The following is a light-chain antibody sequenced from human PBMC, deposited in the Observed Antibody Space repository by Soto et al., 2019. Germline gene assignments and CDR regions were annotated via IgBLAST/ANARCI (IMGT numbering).Light chain of an antibody. V-gene: IGKV3-20*01. J-gene: IGKJ3*01. CDR1: QSVSSSY. Sequence: EIVLTQSPGTLSLSPGERATLSCRASQSVSSSYLAWYQQKPGQAPRLLIYGASSRATGIPDRFSGSGYGTDFTITISRLEPEDFAVYYCQQYGSSGTFGQGTKVDSK. CDR3: QQYGSSGT. CDR2: GAS.